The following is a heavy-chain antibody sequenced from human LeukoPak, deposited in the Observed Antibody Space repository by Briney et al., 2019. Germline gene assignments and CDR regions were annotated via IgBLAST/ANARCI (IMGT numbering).Heavy chain of an antibody. CDR1: VYTFTIYA. D-gene: IGHD6-19*01. Sequence: ASVKVSCKSSVYTFTIYAMHWVRQAPGQRLEWMGWINAGNGNTKYSQKFQGRVTITRDTSASTAYMELSSVRSEDTVVYYCARAVAGRSYFDYWGQGTLVTVSS. CDR2: INAGNGNT. V-gene: IGHV1-3*01. J-gene: IGHJ4*02. CDR3: ARAVAGRSYFDY.